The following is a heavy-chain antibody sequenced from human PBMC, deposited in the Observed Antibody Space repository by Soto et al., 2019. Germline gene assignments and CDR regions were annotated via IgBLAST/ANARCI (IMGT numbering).Heavy chain of an antibody. Sequence: GGSLRLSCAASGFTVSSNYMSWVRQAPGKGLEWVSVIYSGGSTYYADSVKGRFTISRDNSKNTLYLQMNSLRAEDTAVYYCRGKYYYYGMDVWGQGTTVTVSS. CDR1: GFTVSSNY. CDR3: RGKYYYYGMDV. J-gene: IGHJ6*02. CDR2: IYSGGST. V-gene: IGHV3-53*01.